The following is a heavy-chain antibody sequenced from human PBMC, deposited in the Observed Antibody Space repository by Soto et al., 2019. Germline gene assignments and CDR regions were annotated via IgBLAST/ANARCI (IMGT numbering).Heavy chain of an antibody. CDR2: VFYSGTT. J-gene: IGHJ5*02. CDR1: GDSISSADYY. CDR3: ARQGCRSFGDFCWLHP. Sequence: PSETLSLTCTVSGDSISSADYYWGWIRQPPGKGLEWIGSVFYSGTTSNNPSLKSRVTISVDTSKNQFSLKLRSVTAADTAMYYCARQGCRSFGDFCWLHPWGQGTLVTVS. D-gene: IGHD4-17*01. V-gene: IGHV4-39*01.